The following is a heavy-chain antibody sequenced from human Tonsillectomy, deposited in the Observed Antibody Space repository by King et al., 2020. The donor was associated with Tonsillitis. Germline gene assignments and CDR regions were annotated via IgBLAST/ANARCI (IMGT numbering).Heavy chain of an antibody. Sequence: VQLVESGGGVVQPGRSLRLSCAASGFTFNSYLMHWVRQAPGKGLEWVAVISFDGSYTYYVDSVKGRFTISRDNSKNSLYLQMNSLRPEDTAVYYCARGVEAVGFDGWGQGTTVTVSS. D-gene: IGHD6-19*01. J-gene: IGHJ6*02. V-gene: IGHV3-30-3*01. CDR1: GFTFNSYL. CDR3: ARGVEAVGFDG. CDR2: ISFDGSYT.